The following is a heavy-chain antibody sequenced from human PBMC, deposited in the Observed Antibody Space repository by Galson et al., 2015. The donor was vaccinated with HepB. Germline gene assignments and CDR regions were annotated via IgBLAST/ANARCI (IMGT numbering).Heavy chain of an antibody. V-gene: IGHV3-30*18. D-gene: IGHD1-26*01. Sequence: SLRLSCAASGFTFSSYGMHWVRQVPGKGLEWVAVILYDGSKKYYADSVKGRFTVSRDNFKNTLYLQMNSLRAEDTAVYYCAKDGGGKYLYFDYWGQGTLVTVSS. J-gene: IGHJ4*02. CDR1: GFTFSSYG. CDR2: ILYDGSKK. CDR3: AKDGGGKYLYFDY.